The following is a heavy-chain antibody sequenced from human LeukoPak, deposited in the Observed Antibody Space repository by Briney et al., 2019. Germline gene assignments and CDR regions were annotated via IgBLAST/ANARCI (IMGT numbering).Heavy chain of an antibody. Sequence: SETLSLTCTVSGYSVSSGYYWGWIRQPPGKGLEWIASIYHSGSTYYNPSLKSRVTISVDKSKNQFSLNLSSVTAADTAVYYCARFGGLDNYFDYWGQGTLVTVSS. CDR1: GYSVSSGYY. V-gene: IGHV4-38-2*02. D-gene: IGHD2-15*01. CDR2: IYHSGST. CDR3: ARFGGLDNYFDY. J-gene: IGHJ4*02.